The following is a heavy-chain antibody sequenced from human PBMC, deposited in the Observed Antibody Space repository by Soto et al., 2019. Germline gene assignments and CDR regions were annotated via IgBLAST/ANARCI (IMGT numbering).Heavy chain of an antibody. CDR1: GFTFSSYA. D-gene: IGHD2-8*01. CDR2: ISYDENTK. V-gene: IGHV3-30*04. CDR3: VRGHFYGYAVPWYFDL. J-gene: IGHJ2*01. Sequence: QVQLVESGGGVVQFGRSLRLSCAASGFTFSSYAIQWVRQAPGKGLEWVAVISYDENTKYYADSVKGRFTISRDNSKNTPYLQMNSLIAEDTAVYYCVRGHFYGYAVPWYFDLWGRGTLVTVSS.